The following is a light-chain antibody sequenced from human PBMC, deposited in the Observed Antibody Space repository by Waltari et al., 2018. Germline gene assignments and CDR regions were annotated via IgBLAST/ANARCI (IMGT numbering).Light chain of an antibody. CDR1: QSVSSSY. CDR3: QQYGSSLVT. J-gene: IGKJ2*01. Sequence: EIVLTQSPGTLSLSPGERATLSCRASQSVSSSYLAWYQQKPGQAPRLLIYGASSRATGIPDRFSGSVSGTDFTLTISRLEPEDFAVYYCQQYGSSLVTFGQGTKLEIK. V-gene: IGKV3-20*01. CDR2: GAS.